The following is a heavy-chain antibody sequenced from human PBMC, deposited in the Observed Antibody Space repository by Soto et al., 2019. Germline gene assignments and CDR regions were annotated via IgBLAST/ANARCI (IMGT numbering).Heavy chain of an antibody. V-gene: IGHV5-51*01. CDR3: ARHRNYQLPKGQRSYYYYGMDV. D-gene: IGHD2-2*01. J-gene: IGHJ6*02. Sequence: RGESLKISCKGSGYSFTSYWIGWVRQMPGKGLEWMGIIYPGYSDTRYSPSFQGQVTIAADKSISTAYLQWSSLKASDTAKYYCARHRNYQLPKGQRSYYYYGMDVWGQGTTVTVSS. CDR2: IYPGYSDT. CDR1: GYSFTSYW.